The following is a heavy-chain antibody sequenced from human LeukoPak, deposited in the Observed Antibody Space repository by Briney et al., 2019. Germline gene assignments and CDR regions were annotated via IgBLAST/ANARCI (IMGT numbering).Heavy chain of an antibody. J-gene: IGHJ3*02. D-gene: IGHD4-23*01. CDR3: ARGLRVTRGHAFDI. Sequence: ASVKLSCKASGYTFTSYDINWVRQATGQGLEWMGWMNPNSSNTSYAQKLQGRGTMTRNTSISTAYMELSSLRSKDTAVYYCARGLRVTRGHAFDIWGQGTMVTVSS. CDR2: MNPNSSNT. V-gene: IGHV1-8*01. CDR1: GYTFTSYD.